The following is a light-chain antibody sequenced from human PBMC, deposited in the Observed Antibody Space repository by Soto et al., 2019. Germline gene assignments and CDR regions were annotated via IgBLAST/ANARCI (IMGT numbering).Light chain of an antibody. CDR1: QSVSSNL. Sequence: RVLTQSPGTLSLSPGERATLSCRASQSVSSNLLAWYQHKPGRAPRLLIYGASNRPAGIPDKFSGSGSGTDFTLTISSLEPEDFAVYYRQQYGNSPYTFGQGTKLEIK. V-gene: IGKV3-20*01. J-gene: IGKJ2*01. CDR2: GAS. CDR3: QQYGNSPYT.